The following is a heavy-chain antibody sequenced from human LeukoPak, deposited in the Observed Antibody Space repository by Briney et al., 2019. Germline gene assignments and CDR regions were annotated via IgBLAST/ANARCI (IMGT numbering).Heavy chain of an antibody. D-gene: IGHD3-3*01. V-gene: IGHV3-20*04. Sequence: GGSLRLSCAASGFTFDDYGMSWVRQAPGKGLEWVSGINWNGGSTDYADSVKGRFTISRDNAKNSLYLQMNSLRAEDTALYYCARDDFWSGYYKSYYYYYMDVWGKGTTVTVSS. CDR1: GFTFDDYG. CDR3: ARDDFWSGYYKSYYYYYMDV. J-gene: IGHJ6*03. CDR2: INWNGGST.